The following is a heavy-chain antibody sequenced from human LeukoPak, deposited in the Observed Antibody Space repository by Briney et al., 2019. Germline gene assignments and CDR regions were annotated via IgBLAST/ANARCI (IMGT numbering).Heavy chain of an antibody. CDR1: GFTVNSNY. Sequence: GGSLRLSCAASGFTVNSNYMSWVRQAPGKGLERVSIIYKDGRTYYADTVKGRFTISRDNSRNMLYLQMNSLRAEDTAVYYCARDVNSYAHCGHWGQGTLVTVSS. CDR2: IYKDGRT. CDR3: ARDVNSYAHCGH. D-gene: IGHD5-18*01. J-gene: IGHJ4*02. V-gene: IGHV3-53*01.